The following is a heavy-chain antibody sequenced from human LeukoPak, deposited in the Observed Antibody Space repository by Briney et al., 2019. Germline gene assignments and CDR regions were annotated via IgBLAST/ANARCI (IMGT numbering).Heavy chain of an antibody. V-gene: IGHV4-39*07. CDR3: ARGQVGSYAYYYYYGMDV. CDR1: GGSISSGGHS. J-gene: IGHJ6*02. D-gene: IGHD1-26*01. CDR2: INHSGST. Sequence: PSETLSLTCTVSGGSISSGGHSWSWIRQPPGKGLEWIGEINHSGSTNYNPSLKSRVTISIDTSKNQFSLKLSSVTAADTAVYYCARGQVGSYAYYYYYGMDVWGQGTTVTVSS.